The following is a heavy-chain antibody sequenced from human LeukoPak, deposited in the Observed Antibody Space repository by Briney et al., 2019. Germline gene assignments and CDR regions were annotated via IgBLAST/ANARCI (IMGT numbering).Heavy chain of an antibody. Sequence: SETLSLTCTVSGDSITSYYWSWIRQPAGKGLEWIGRINTSGSTKYNPSLNSRVTMSIDKTKNQLSLKVTSVTAADTAVYFCARGRLRGLVASITDYMDVWGKGTTVTVSS. D-gene: IGHD5-12*01. V-gene: IGHV4-4*07. CDR2: INTSGST. CDR3: ARGRLRGLVASITDYMDV. CDR1: GDSITSYY. J-gene: IGHJ6*03.